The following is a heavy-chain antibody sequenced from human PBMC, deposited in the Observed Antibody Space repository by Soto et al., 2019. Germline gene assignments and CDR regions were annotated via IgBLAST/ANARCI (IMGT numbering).Heavy chain of an antibody. D-gene: IGHD1-26*01. CDR2: IIPIFGTA. V-gene: IGHV1-69*01. Sequence: QVQLVQSGAEVKKPGSSVKVSCKASGGTFSSYAISWVRQAPGQGLEWMGVIIPIFGTANYAQKFQGRVTITADESTSTAYMELSSLRSEDTALYYCARDLGVGATTSDYYVMDVWGQGTTVTVSS. J-gene: IGHJ6*02. CDR1: GGTFSSYA. CDR3: ARDLGVGATTSDYYVMDV.